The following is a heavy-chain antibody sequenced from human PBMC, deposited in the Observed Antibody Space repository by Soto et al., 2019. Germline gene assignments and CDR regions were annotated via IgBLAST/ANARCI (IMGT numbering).Heavy chain of an antibody. J-gene: IGHJ3*02. CDR3: ARGAYCGGDCYSFRPNAFDI. D-gene: IGHD2-21*02. Sequence: PSETLSLTCTVSGGSISSYYWSWIRQPPGKGLEWIGYIYYSGSTNYNPSLKSRVTISVDTSKNRFSLKLSSVTAADTAVYYCARGAYCGGDCYSFRPNAFDIWGQGTMVTVS. CDR1: GGSISSYY. V-gene: IGHV4-59*01. CDR2: IYYSGST.